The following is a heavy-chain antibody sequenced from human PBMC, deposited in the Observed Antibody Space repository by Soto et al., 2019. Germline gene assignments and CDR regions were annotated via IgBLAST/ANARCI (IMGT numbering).Heavy chain of an antibody. CDR3: AKRGYCTSTSCTHYFDC. V-gene: IGHV3-23*01. J-gene: IGHJ4*02. Sequence: GGALRLSCAASRFTFSSYAMSWVRQAPEKGLEWVSTISKSGGSTYYVGSVQGRFTISRDNSKNTLYMQMNSLRAEDTAVYYCAKRGYCTSTSCTHYFDCWGQGTPVTVSS. D-gene: IGHD2-2*01. CDR1: RFTFSSYA. CDR2: ISKSGGST.